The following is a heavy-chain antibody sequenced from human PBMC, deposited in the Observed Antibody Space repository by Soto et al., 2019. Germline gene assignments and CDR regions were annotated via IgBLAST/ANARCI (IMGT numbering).Heavy chain of an antibody. D-gene: IGHD5-12*01. CDR1: GYTFFTYD. CDR2: ISTYSGDT. J-gene: IGHJ5*02. Sequence: QVHLVQSGVEVKTPGASVKVSCQASGYTFFTYDISWVRQAPGQGHEWMGWISTYSGDTKYAQKFQGRDTMTTDTSTTTAYLELRSLRSDDTAVYYCARHHGPTTSENWFDPWGQGTLVTVSS. CDR3: ARHHGPTTSENWFDP. V-gene: IGHV1-18*01.